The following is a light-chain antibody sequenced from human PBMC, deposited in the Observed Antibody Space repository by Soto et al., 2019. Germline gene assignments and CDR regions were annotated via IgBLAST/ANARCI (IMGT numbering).Light chain of an antibody. CDR2: WAS. CDR1: QSVLYSSNNKNY. J-gene: IGKJ4*01. Sequence: DIVITQSPDSLAMSLGERATINCKSSQSVLYSSNNKNYLAWYQQRPGQPPKLLIYWASTRESGVPDRFSGSGSGTDSTLTISSLQAEDVAVYYCQQYYSTPPTFGGGTKVDIK. CDR3: QQYYSTPPT. V-gene: IGKV4-1*01.